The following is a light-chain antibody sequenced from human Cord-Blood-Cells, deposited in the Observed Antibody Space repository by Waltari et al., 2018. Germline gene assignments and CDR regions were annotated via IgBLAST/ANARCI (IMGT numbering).Light chain of an antibody. Sequence: QSALTQPASVSGSPGQSITISCTGTSSYVGSYNLVSWYQQHPGKATKLMIYEGSKRPSGVSNRFSGSKSGNTASLTISGLQAEDEADYYCCSYAGSSTVVFGGGTKLTVL. V-gene: IGLV2-23*01. CDR2: EGS. CDR3: CSYAGSSTVV. J-gene: IGLJ2*01. CDR1: SSYVGSYNL.